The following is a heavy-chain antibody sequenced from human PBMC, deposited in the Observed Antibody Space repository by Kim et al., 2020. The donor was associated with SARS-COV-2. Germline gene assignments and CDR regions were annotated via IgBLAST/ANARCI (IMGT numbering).Heavy chain of an antibody. J-gene: IGHJ6*03. CDR2: IYYSGST. V-gene: IGHV4-59*01. CDR3: ARWSGYYNPLGYYYYYMDV. D-gene: IGHD3-3*01. CDR1: GGSISSYY. Sequence: SETLSLTCTVSGGSISSYYWSWIRQPPGKGLEWIGYIYYSGSTNYNPSLKSRVTISVDTSKNQFSLKLSSVTAADTAVYYCARWSGYYNPLGYYYYYMDVWGKGTTVTVSS.